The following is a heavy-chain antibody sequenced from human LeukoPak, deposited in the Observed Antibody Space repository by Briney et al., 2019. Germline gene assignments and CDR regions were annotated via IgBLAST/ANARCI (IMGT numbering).Heavy chain of an antibody. CDR1: GYTFTGYY. CDR3: ARGPGRIVGATTFNY. D-gene: IGHD1-26*01. CDR2: INPNSGGT. V-gene: IGHV1-2*06. J-gene: IGHJ4*02. Sequence: GASVKVSCKASGYTFTGYYMHWVRQAPGQGLEWMGRINPNSGGTNYAQKFQGRVTMTGDTSISTAYMELSRLRSDDTAVYYCARGPGRIVGATTFNYWGQGTLVTVSS.